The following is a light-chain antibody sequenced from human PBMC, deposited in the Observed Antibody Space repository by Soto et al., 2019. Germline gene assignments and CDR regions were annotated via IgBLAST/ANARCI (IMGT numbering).Light chain of an antibody. CDR1: QSVGSN. V-gene: IGKV3-15*01. CDR3: QQYYNPRLT. CDR2: DAS. Sequence: EMVMTQSPATLSVSPGDGATLSCRASQSVGSNLAWFQQKPGQAHRLLIYDASTRTTGIPARFSGSGSGTEFTINISSLQSEDFAVYYCQQYYNPRLTFGQGTKLEIK. J-gene: IGKJ2*01.